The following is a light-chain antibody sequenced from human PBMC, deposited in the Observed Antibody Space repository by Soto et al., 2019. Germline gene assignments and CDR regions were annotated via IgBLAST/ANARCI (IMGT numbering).Light chain of an antibody. CDR2: KAS. CDR1: PSISSW. V-gene: IGKV1-5*03. Sequence: DIQLPQSPSPLSASVGDRVTITCRASPSISSWLAWYQQKPGKAPKLLIYKASSLESGVPSRFSGSGSGTEFTLTISSLQPDEFATYYCQQYNSYSRTCGQGTKVEIK. CDR3: QQYNSYSRT. J-gene: IGKJ1*01.